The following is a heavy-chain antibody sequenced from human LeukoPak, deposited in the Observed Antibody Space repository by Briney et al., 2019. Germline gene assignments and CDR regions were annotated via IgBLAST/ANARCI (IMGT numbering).Heavy chain of an antibody. Sequence: GGSLRLSCAASGFTFRSYWMSWVRQAPGKGLEWVANMQPDGGEKYYVDSVKGRFTISRDNAKNSLYLQMNSLRAEDTAVNYCARETPYGSLTFDYWGQGTRVTVSS. CDR3: ARETPYGSLTFDY. J-gene: IGHJ4*02. D-gene: IGHD3-10*01. CDR2: MQPDGGEK. V-gene: IGHV3-7*03. CDR1: GFTFRSYW.